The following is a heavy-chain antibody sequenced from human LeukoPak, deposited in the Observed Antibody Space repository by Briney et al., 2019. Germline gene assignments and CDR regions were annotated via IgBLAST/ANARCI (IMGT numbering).Heavy chain of an antibody. V-gene: IGHV4-61*10. CDR1: GGSISSGSYY. Sequence: SETLSLTCTVSGGSISSGSYYWSWIRQPAGKGLEWIGYIYYSGSTNYNPSLKSRVTISVDTSKNQFSLKLSSVTAADTAVYYCTTNGGLFGVVIIRDYWGQGTLVTVSS. J-gene: IGHJ4*02. D-gene: IGHD3-3*01. CDR2: IYYSGST. CDR3: TTNGGLFGVVIIRDY.